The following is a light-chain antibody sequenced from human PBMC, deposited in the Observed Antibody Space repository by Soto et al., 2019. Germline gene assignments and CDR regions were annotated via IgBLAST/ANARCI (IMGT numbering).Light chain of an antibody. Sequence: QPVLTQSPSASDSLGASVKLTCTLSSGHSSYAIAWHQQQPEKGPRYLMKVNSDGSHSKGDGIPDRFSGSSSGAERYLTISSLQSEDESDYYCQTWGTGTVVFGGGTKLTVL. CDR2: VNSDGSH. V-gene: IGLV4-69*01. CDR1: SGHSSYA. CDR3: QTWGTGTVV. J-gene: IGLJ2*01.